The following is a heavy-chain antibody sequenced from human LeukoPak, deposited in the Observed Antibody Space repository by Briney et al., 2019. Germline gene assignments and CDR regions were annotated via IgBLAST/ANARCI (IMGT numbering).Heavy chain of an antibody. CDR3: ARKTYYYVG. CDR2: INHSGST. D-gene: IGHD3-10*02. CDR1: GGSFSGYY. Sequence: SETLSLTCAVYGGSFSGYYWSWIRQPPGKGLEWIGEINHSGSTNYNPSLKSRVTISVDTSKNQFSLKLSSVTAADTAVYYCARKTYYYVGRGQGTLVTVSS. J-gene: IGHJ4*02. V-gene: IGHV4-34*01.